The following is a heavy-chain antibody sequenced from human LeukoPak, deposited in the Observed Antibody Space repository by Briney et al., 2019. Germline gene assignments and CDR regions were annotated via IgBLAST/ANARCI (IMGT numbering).Heavy chain of an antibody. J-gene: IGHJ4*02. D-gene: IGHD3-10*01. CDR2: INWNGGST. CDR1: GFTFDDYG. Sequence: GGTLRLSCAAPGFTFDDYGMSWVRQAPGKGLEWVSGINWNGGSTGYADSVKGRFTISRDNAKNSLYLQMSSLRAEDTAVYYCARAPYGSGSYSGSDYWGQGTLVTVSS. V-gene: IGHV3-20*04. CDR3: ARAPYGSGSYSGSDY.